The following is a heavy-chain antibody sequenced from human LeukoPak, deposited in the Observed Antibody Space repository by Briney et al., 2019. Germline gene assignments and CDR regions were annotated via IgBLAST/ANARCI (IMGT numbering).Heavy chain of an antibody. CDR3: ALRYPGIAVAGSRGPFGR. J-gene: IGHJ4*02. V-gene: IGHV3-21*01. CDR1: GFTYSSYS. CDR2: ISSSSSYI. Sequence: GGSLRLSCAASGFTYSSYSMNWVRQAPGKGLEWVSSISSSSSYIYYTDSVKGRFTISRDNAKNSLYLQMNSLRAEDTAVYYCALRYPGIAVAGSRGPFGRWGQGTLVTVSS. D-gene: IGHD6-19*01.